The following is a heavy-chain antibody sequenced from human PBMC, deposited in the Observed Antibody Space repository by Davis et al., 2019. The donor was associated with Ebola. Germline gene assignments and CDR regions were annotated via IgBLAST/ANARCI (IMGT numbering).Heavy chain of an antibody. CDR2: LFSGGST. CDR3: ARQSAYYFDSSGHDPFDI. J-gene: IGHJ3*02. V-gene: IGHV3-53*01. D-gene: IGHD3-22*01. CDR1: GFTVSSTY. Sequence: GESLKISCAVSGFTVSSTYMSWVRQAPGKGLEWVSVLFSGGSTYYADSVKGRFTISRDISKNTLYLQMNSLRAEDTAVYFCARQSAYYFDSSGHDPFDIWGHGTMVTVSS.